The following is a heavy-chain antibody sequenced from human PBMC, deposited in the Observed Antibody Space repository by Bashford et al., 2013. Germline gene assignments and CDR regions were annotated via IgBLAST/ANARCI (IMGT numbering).Heavy chain of an antibody. V-gene: IGHV3-23*01. D-gene: IGHD6-19*01. J-gene: IGHJ4*02. Sequence: VRQAPGKGLEWVSTIGGSGGSTYYADSVKGRFTISRDNSKNTLYLQMNSLRAEDTAVYYCAKGDSPRYSSGWYEYWGQGTLVTVSS. CDR2: IGGSGGST. CDR3: AKGDSPRYSSGWYEY.